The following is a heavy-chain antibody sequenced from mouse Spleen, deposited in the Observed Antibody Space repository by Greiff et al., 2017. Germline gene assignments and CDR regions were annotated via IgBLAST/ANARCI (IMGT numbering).Heavy chain of an antibody. CDR1: GFTFTDYY. CDR2: IRNKANGYTT. J-gene: IGHJ2*01. CDR3: ARFYYDYFDY. Sequence: DVKLVESGGGLVQPGGSLSLSCAASGFTFTDYYMSWVRQPPGKALEWLGFIRNKANGYTTEYSASVKGRFTISRDNSQSILYLQMNALRAEDSATYYCARFYYDYFDYWGQGTTLTVSS. V-gene: IGHV7-3*01. D-gene: IGHD2-4*01.